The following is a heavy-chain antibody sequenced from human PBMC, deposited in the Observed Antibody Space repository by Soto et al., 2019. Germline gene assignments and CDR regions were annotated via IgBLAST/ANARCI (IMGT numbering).Heavy chain of an antibody. V-gene: IGHV1-18*01. J-gene: IGHJ6*02. CDR1: VYPFTRYG. D-gene: IGHD3-10*01. CDR2: ISAYNGNT. CDR3: ARYYYGSGRSEQHYHQFYGMEV. Sequence: SVKISCPTSVYPFTRYGISWVRQAPGQGLEWMGWISAYNGNTNYAQKLQGRVTMTTDTSTSTAYMELRSLRSDDTAVYYCARYYYGSGRSEQHYHQFYGMEVWGQGTTVTVSS.